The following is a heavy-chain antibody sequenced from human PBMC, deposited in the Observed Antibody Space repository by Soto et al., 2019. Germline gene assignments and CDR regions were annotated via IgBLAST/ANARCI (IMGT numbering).Heavy chain of an antibody. D-gene: IGHD2-15*01. Sequence: GASVKVSCKASGYTFTSYAMHWVRQAPGQRLEWMGWINAGNGNTKYSQKFQGRVTITRDTSASTAYMELSSLSFEDTALYYCARVRLGYCSGGSCYWFDPWGQGTLVTVSS. V-gene: IGHV1-3*01. CDR1: GYTFTSYA. J-gene: IGHJ5*02. CDR3: ARVRLGYCSGGSCYWFDP. CDR2: INAGNGNT.